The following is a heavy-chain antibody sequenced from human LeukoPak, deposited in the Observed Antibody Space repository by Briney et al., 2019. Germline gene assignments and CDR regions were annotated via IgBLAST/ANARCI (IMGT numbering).Heavy chain of an antibody. CDR3: ARDPGGRYFPHYAFDM. J-gene: IGHJ3*02. Sequence: SQTLSLTCTVSGGSISSGSYYWSWIRQPAGKGLEWIGRIYTSGSTDYNPTLKSRVTISVQKSNNQFSLKLSSVTAADTAVYYCARDPGGRYFPHYAFDMWGQGTMVTVSS. D-gene: IGHD1-26*01. CDR1: GGSISSGSYY. CDR2: IYTSGST. V-gene: IGHV4-61*02.